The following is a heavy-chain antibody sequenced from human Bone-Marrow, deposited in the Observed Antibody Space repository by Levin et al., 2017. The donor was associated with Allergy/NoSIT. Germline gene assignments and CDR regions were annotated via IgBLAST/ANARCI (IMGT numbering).Heavy chain of an antibody. CDR2: TYYRSKWYY. D-gene: IGHD2-2*01. CDR3: ARGSYDSTWF. Sequence: QTLSLTCAISGDRVSSNSAAWSWIRQSPSRGLEWLGRTYYRSKWYYEYAVSVKGRISINPDTSKNQFTLQLNSVNIDDTAVYFCARGSYDSTWFWGRGTLVTVSS. V-gene: IGHV6-1*01. J-gene: IGHJ2*01. CDR1: GDRVSSNSAA.